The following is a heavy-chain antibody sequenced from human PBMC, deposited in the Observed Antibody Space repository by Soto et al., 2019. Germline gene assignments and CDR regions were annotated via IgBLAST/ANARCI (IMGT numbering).Heavy chain of an antibody. D-gene: IGHD2-2*01. V-gene: IGHV1-69*02. CDR1: GGTFSRYS. J-gene: IGHJ6*02. CDR3: GREDWDREPGLVPPAIAGRAL. Sequence: QVQLVQSGAEVKKPGSSVKVSCKASGGTFSRYSITWVRQAPGHGLEWIGRIIPIFGIPTYAQKFQGRVSDPRDDPRSQAQMELRRLGFEHPAFYFFGREDWDREPGLVPPAIAGRALRGQGPTVT. CDR2: IIPIFGIP.